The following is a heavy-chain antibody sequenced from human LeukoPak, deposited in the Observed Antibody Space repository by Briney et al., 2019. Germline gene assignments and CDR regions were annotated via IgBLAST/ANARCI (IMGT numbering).Heavy chain of an antibody. V-gene: IGHV3-74*01. CDR3: AKATLFRRIAPYMDV. Sequence: GGSLRLSCAASGFTFSSYWMHWVRQAPGKGLVWVSRINSDGSSTSYADSVKGRFTISRDNAKNTLYLQMNSLRAEDTAVYYCAKATLFRRIAPYMDVWGKGTTVTVSS. CDR1: GFTFSSYW. J-gene: IGHJ6*03. D-gene: IGHD6-13*01. CDR2: INSDGSST.